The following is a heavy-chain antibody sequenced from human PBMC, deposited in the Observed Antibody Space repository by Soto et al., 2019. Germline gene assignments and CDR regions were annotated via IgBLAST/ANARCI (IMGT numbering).Heavy chain of an antibody. J-gene: IGHJ4*02. D-gene: IGHD2-21*02. CDR3: ARSIVVVTALDY. Sequence: QVQLVQSGAEEKKPGASVKVSCKASGYTFTSYAMHWVRQAPGQRLEWMGWINAGNGNTKYSQKFQGRVTITRDTSASTAYMELSSLRSEDTAVYYCARSIVVVTALDYWCKGTLVTVSS. CDR1: GYTFTSYA. V-gene: IGHV1-3*05. CDR2: INAGNGNT.